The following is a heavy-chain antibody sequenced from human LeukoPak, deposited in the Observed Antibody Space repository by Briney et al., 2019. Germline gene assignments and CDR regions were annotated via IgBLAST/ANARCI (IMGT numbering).Heavy chain of an antibody. CDR2: ITTDT. Sequence: GGSLRLSCAASGFAFNSYDMTWVRRAPGKGLEWVSLITTDTYYADSVRGRFTISRDNSKNTLYLQMNSLRADDTAVYYCAKAGSGHYYDYWGQGTLVTVSS. J-gene: IGHJ4*02. D-gene: IGHD3-22*01. V-gene: IGHV3-23*01. CDR3: AKAGSGHYYDY. CDR1: GFAFNSYD.